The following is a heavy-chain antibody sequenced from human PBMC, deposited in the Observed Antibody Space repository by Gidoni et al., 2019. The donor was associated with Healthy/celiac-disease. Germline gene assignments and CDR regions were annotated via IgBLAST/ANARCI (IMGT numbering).Heavy chain of an antibody. CDR2: ISWDGGST. V-gene: IGHV3-43*01. Sequence: EVQLVESGGVVVQPGGSLRLSCAASGFTFDDYTMHWVRQAPGKGLEWVSLISWDGGSTYYADSVKGRFTISRDNSKNSLYLQMNSLRTEDTALYYCAKSRRYSSGGDSFDYWGQGTLVTVSS. D-gene: IGHD6-19*01. J-gene: IGHJ4*02. CDR1: GFTFDDYT. CDR3: AKSRRYSSGGDSFDY.